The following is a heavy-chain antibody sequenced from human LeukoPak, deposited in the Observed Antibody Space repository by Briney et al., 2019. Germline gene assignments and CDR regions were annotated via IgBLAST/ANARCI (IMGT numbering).Heavy chain of an antibody. CDR2: IYYSGTT. CDR3: ARGAMTTTSTFDY. V-gene: IGHV4-59*01. Sequence: SETLSLTCTVSGGSMSSYYWSWIRQPPGKGLEWIGYIYYSGTTNYNPSLKSRVTLSVDTSKNQFSLKLSSVTAADTAVYYCARGAMTTTSTFDYWGQGTLVTVSS. D-gene: IGHD5-24*01. J-gene: IGHJ4*02. CDR1: GGSMSSYY.